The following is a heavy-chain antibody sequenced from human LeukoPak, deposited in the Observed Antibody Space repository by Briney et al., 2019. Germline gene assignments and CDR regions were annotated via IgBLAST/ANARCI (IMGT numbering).Heavy chain of an antibody. CDR1: GLTFSSYG. V-gene: IGHV3-30*02. J-gene: IGHJ4*02. D-gene: IGHD3-10*01. CDR2: IRYDGSSK. CDR3: AKDAMSRCSFPYYFDY. Sequence: QTGGSLRLSCAASGLTFSSYGMNWVRQAPGKGLEWVIFIRYDGSSKYYADSVKGRFTISRDNSKNTVDLQMSRLRADDTAVYYCAKDAMSRCSFPYYFDYWGQGTLVTVSS.